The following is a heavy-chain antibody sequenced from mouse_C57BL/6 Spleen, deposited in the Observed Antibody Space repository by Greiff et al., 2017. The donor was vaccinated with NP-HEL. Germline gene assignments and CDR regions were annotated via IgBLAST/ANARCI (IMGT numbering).Heavy chain of an antibody. D-gene: IGHD2-5*01. V-gene: IGHV1-54*01. CDR2: INPGSGGT. CDR1: GYAFTNYL. Sequence: QVQLKQSGAELVRPGTSVKVSCKASGYAFTNYLIEWVKQRPGQGLEWIGVINPGSGGTNYNEKFKGKATLTADKSSSTAYMQLSSLTSEDSAVYFCARNPPTYYSNYEDYAMDYWGQGTSVTVSS. CDR3: ARNPPTYYSNYEDYAMDY. J-gene: IGHJ4*01.